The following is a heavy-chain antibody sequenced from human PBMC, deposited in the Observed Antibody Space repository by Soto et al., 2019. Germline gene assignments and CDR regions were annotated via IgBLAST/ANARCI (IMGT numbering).Heavy chain of an antibody. V-gene: IGHV1-18*04. J-gene: IGHJ6*01. CDR3: ATFLWSLGKIVVVPAAPSGLEV. D-gene: IGHD2-2*01. Sequence: SVKVSCKASGYTFTSYGISWVRQAPGQGLEWMGWISAYNGNTNYAQKLQGRVTMTTDTSTSTAYMKLRSLRSDDTAVYYCATFLWSLGKIVVVPAAPSGLEVW. CDR1: GYTFTSYG. CDR2: ISAYNGNT.